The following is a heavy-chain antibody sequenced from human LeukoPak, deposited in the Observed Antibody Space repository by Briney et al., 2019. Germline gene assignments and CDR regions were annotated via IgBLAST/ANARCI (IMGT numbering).Heavy chain of an antibody. V-gene: IGHV4-39*07. CDR1: GGSISSSSYY. J-gene: IGHJ3*02. Sequence: SETLSLTCTVSGGSISSSSYYWGWIRQPPGKGLEWIGGIYYSGSTYYNPSLKSRVTISVDTSKNQFSLKLSSVTAADTAVYYCARATIVGATKRVHDAFDIWGQGTMVTVSS. CDR3: ARATIVGATKRVHDAFDI. CDR2: IYYSGST. D-gene: IGHD1-26*01.